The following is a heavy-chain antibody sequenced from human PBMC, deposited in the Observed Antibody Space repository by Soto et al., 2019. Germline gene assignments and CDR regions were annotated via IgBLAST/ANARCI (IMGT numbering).Heavy chain of an antibody. J-gene: IGHJ4*02. Sequence: SVKVSCKASGGTFSSYAISWVRQAPGQGLEWMGGIIPIFGTANYAQKFQGRVTITADKSTSTAYMELSSLRSEDTAVYYCASPNYYGSGSYSDSLDYWGQGTLVTVSS. CDR3: ASPNYYGSGSYSDSLDY. CDR1: GGTFSSYA. D-gene: IGHD3-10*01. V-gene: IGHV1-69*06. CDR2: IIPIFGTA.